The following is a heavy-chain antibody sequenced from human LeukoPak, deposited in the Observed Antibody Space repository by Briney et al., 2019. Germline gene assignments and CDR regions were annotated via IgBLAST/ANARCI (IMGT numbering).Heavy chain of an antibody. J-gene: IGHJ4*02. CDR1: GFTFSNYG. CDR3: AKEMADRREAFDY. D-gene: IGHD6-6*01. Sequence: GGSLRLSCAASGFTFSNYGIHWVRQAPGEGLEWVAFVRYDGGNKYYADSVKGRFTISRDNSKSTLYLQMNSLRAEYSAVYYCAKEMADRREAFDYWGQGTLATVSS. V-gene: IGHV3-30*02. CDR2: VRYDGGNK.